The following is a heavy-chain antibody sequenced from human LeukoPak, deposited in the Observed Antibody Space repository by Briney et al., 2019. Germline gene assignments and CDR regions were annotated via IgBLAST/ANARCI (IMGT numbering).Heavy chain of an antibody. V-gene: IGHV4-59*08. CDR3: ARHGKHDAFDI. J-gene: IGHJ3*02. CDR2: IYYSGST. D-gene: IGHD1-26*01. Sequence: SETLSLTCTVSGGSISSYYWSWLRQPPGKGLEWIGYIYYSGSTNYNPSLKSRVTISVDTSKNQFSLKLSSVTAADTAVYYCARHGKHDAFDIWGQGTMVTVSS. CDR1: GGSISSYY.